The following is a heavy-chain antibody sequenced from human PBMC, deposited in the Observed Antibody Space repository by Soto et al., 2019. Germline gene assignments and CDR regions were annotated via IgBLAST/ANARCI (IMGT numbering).Heavy chain of an antibody. J-gene: IGHJ3*02. D-gene: IGHD4-4*01. CDR3: ARGRLVTTFQGPGGAFDI. CDR1: GFTFSSYG. Sequence: PGGSLRLSCAACGFTFSSYGMHWVRQAPGKGLEWVAVIWYDGSNKYYADSVKGRFTISRDNSKNTLYLQMNSLRAEDTAVYYCARGRLVTTFQGPGGAFDIWGQGTMVTVSS. CDR2: IWYDGSNK. V-gene: IGHV3-33*01.